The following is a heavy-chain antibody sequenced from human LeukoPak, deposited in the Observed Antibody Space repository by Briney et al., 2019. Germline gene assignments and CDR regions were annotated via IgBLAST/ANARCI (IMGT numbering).Heavy chain of an antibody. D-gene: IGHD3-10*01. Sequence: SGTMSLTCAVSAYSTSSGYYWGWIRQPPGQGLAWIGSIYHSGSTYYNPSLKSRVTISVDTSKNQFSLKLSSVTAADTAVYYCARPGRGYYYYYMDVWGKGTTVTVSS. J-gene: IGHJ6*03. CDR3: ARPGRGYYYYYMDV. CDR2: IYHSGST. CDR1: AYSTSSGYY. V-gene: IGHV4-38-2*01.